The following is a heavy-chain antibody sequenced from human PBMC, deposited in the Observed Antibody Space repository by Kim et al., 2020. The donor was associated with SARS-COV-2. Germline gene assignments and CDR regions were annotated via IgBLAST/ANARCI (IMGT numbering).Heavy chain of an antibody. D-gene: IGHD3-10*01. CDR3: ARADLLWFGEPRHDAFDI. V-gene: IGHV4-31*03. CDR2: IYYSGST. J-gene: IGHJ3*02. Sequence: SETLSLTYTVSGGSISSGGYYWSWIRQHPGKGLEWIGYIYYSGSTYYNPSLKSRVTISVDTSKNQFSLKLSSVTAAATAVYYCARADLLWFGEPRHDAFDIWGQGTMVTVSS. CDR1: GGSISSGGYY.